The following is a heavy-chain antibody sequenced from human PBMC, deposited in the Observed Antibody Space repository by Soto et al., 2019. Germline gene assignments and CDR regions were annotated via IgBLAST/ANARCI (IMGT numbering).Heavy chain of an antibody. Sequence: GGSLRLSCAASGFTFNTFDMSWVRQAPGKGLEWVSYIRSGGTTMYYADSVKGRFTISRDNTKNSLYLQMNGLRDEDTAVYYCAREDRHLDIRGQYYVRYFDFWGLGTLVTVSS. D-gene: IGHD3-22*01. J-gene: IGHJ4*02. CDR2: IRSGGTTM. CDR1: GFTFNTFD. CDR3: AREDRHLDIRGQYYVRYFDF. V-gene: IGHV3-48*02.